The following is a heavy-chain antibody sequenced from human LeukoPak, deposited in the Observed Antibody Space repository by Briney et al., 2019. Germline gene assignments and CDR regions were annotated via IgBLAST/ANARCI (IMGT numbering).Heavy chain of an antibody. CDR1: GCSFSSSTYY. Sequence: SETLSLTCTVSGCSFSSSTYYWVRIPPPPGGGLVWIVNVYYTGSTYCNPSPKSRVTMSVDTSKNQFSLTKTAVTAADTAVYYCARLRKGRYFDYIFDYWGQGTLATVSS. V-gene: IGHV4-39*01. CDR3: ARLRKGRYFDYIFDY. J-gene: IGHJ4*02. CDR2: VYYTGST. D-gene: IGHD3-9*01.